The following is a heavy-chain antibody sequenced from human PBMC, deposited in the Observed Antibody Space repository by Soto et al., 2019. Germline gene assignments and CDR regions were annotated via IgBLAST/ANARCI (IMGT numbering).Heavy chain of an antibody. D-gene: IGHD2-21*02. CDR2: IFYSGSN. V-gene: IGHV4-59*02. CDR3: ARVAVSYCGGDCPYFDL. Sequence: QVQLQESGPGLVRPSETLSLICSVSGGSVNSYYWSWIRQPPGKGLEWIGYIFYSGSNNYNPSLKSRVTMSVDMSKSQFSLNLRSATAADTAVYYCARVAVSYCGGDCPYFDLWGRGTLVTVSS. J-gene: IGHJ2*01. CDR1: GGSVNSYY.